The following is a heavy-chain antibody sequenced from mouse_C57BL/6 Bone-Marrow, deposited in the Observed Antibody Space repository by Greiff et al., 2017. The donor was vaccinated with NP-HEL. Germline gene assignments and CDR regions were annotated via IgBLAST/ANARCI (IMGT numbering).Heavy chain of an antibody. CDR3: ARLFDYGYFDD. CDR2: INPGSGGT. V-gene: IGHV1-54*01. Sequence: QVQLQQSGAELVRPGTSVKVSCKASGYAFTNYLIEWVKQRPGQGLEWIGVINPGSGGTNYNEKFKGKATLTADKSSSTAYMQLSSLTSEDSAVYFCARLFDYGYFDDWGQGTTLTVSS. CDR1: GYAFTNYL. D-gene: IGHD2-4*01. J-gene: IGHJ2*01.